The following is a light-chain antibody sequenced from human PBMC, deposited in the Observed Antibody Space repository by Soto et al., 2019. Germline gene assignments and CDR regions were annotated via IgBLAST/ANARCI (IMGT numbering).Light chain of an antibody. CDR1: QSVSSN. CDR2: GTS. Sequence: EIIMTQSPATLSVSPGERATLSCRASQSVSSNLAWYRQRPGQAPRLLIDGTSTRATGIPDRFSGSGSGTEFTLTISSLQSEDFAVYYCQQYDSWPPLFTFSPGTKVDLK. V-gene: IGKV3-15*01. CDR3: QQYDSWPPLFT. J-gene: IGKJ3*01.